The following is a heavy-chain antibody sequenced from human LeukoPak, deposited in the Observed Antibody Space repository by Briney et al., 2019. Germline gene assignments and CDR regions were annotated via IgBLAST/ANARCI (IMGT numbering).Heavy chain of an antibody. D-gene: IGHD6-6*01. J-gene: IGHJ4*02. CDR1: GFTFSSYA. CDR2: ITGGGGDT. CDR3: AKGSAAARPYYFDY. V-gene: IGHV3-23*01. Sequence: GGSLRLSCAASGFTFSSYAMSWVRQAPGKGLEWVSAITGGGGDTYHADSVKGRFTISGDNSKNTLYLQMNSLRAEDTAVYYCAKGSAAARPYYFDYWGQGTLVTVSS.